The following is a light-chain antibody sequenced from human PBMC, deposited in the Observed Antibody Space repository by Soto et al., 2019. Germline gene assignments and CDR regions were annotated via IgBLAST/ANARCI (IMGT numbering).Light chain of an antibody. CDR1: QSISSY. J-gene: IGKJ1*01. CDR3: QQSYSTPWT. V-gene: IGKV1-39*01. CDR2: AAS. Sequence: DIQMTQSPSSLSASVGDRVTITCRASQSISSYLNWYQQKPGKAPKLLIYAASSLQSGVPSRFSGSGSAKDFTLTISSLPPEDFATYYCQQSYSTPWTFGQGTKVEIK.